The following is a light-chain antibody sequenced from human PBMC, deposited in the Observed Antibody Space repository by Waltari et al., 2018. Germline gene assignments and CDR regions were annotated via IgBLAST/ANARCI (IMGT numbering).Light chain of an antibody. CDR2: LNSDGSH. CDR3: QTWGTGIPVV. J-gene: IGLJ2*01. V-gene: IGLV4-69*01. CDR1: SGHSSYA. Sequence: QLVLTQSPSASASLGASVKLTCTLSSGHSSYAIAWHQQQPEKGPRDLMKLNSDGSHSKGAGIPDRCSGSSSGAERYLTISSLQSEDEADYYCQTWGTGIPVVFGGGTKLTVL.